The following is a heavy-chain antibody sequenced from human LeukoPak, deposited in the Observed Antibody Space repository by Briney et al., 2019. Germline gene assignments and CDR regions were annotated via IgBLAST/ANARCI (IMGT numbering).Heavy chain of an antibody. J-gene: IGHJ6*02. CDR1: GNTFTSYD. D-gene: IGHD2/OR15-2a*01. CDR2: MNPNSGNT. CDR3: ASVSAHYYYYGMDV. V-gene: IGHV1-8*01. Sequence: ASVKVSCKASGNTFTSYDINWVRQATGQGLEWMGWMNPNSGNTGYAQKFQGRVTMTRNTSISTAYMELSSLRSEDTAVYYCASVSAHYYYYGMDVWGQGTTVTVSS.